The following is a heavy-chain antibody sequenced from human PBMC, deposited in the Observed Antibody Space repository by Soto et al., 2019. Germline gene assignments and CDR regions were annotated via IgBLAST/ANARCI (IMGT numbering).Heavy chain of an antibody. CDR2: VHHSGTT. D-gene: IGHD2-15*01. V-gene: IGHV4-4*02. Sequence: SETLSLTCAVSGGSISTDYWWSWVRQPPGKGLEWIGEVHHSGTTNYIQSLKSRVTMSVDKSGNQVSLELTSEDTAVYFSVRGYCTTSPCSGDFQFWGQGTLVTVSS. CDR1: GGSISTDYW. J-gene: IGHJ1*01. CDR3: VRGYCTTSPCSGDFQF.